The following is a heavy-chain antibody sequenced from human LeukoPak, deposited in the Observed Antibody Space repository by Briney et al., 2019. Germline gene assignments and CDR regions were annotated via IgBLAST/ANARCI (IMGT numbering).Heavy chain of an antibody. Sequence: PSETLSLTCTVSGGSISSSSYYWSWIRQPAGKGLEWIGRIYTSGSTNYNPSLKSRVTISVDTSKNQFSLKLSSVTTADTAVYYCARAIAPPPGIAAAGRIDYWGQGTLVTVSS. CDR2: IYTSGST. V-gene: IGHV4-61*02. CDR1: GGSISSSSYY. D-gene: IGHD6-13*01. CDR3: ARAIAPPPGIAAAGRIDY. J-gene: IGHJ4*02.